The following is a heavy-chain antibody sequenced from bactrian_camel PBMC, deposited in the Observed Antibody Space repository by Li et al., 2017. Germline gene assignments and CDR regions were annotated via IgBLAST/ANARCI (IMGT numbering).Heavy chain of an antibody. CDR2: IDSRGTT. Sequence: VQLVESGGGSVQAGGSLTLSCAASGLVYPFWSMAWFRQAPGKEREGVARIDSRGTTEYVDSVKGRFTISTDVPRRNVFLQMNSLKPEDTAMYYCVADPWGVVTEPSYWGRGTQVTVS. CDR1: GLVYPFWS. D-gene: IGHD5*01. V-gene: IGHV3S63*01. CDR3: VADPWGVVTEPSY. J-gene: IGHJ4*01.